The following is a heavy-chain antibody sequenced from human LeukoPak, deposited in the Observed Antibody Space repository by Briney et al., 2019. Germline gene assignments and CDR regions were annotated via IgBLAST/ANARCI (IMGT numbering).Heavy chain of an antibody. V-gene: IGHV3-33*08. CDR3: ARETTVTTKDGMDV. D-gene: IGHD4-17*01. CDR1: GFTFSSYA. J-gene: IGHJ6*02. CDR2: IWYDGSNK. Sequence: GGSLRLSCAASGFTFSSYAMHWVRQAPGKGLEWVAVIWYDGSNKYYADSVKGRFTISRDNSKNTLYLQMNSLRAEDTAVYYCARETTVTTKDGMDVWGQGTTVTVSS.